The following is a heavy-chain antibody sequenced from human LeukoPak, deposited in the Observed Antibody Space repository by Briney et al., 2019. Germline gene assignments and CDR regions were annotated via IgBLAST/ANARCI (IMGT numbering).Heavy chain of an antibody. J-gene: IGHJ6*03. Sequence: ASVKVSCKASGYTFTSYDINWGRQATGQGLEWMGWMNPNSGNKGYAQKFQGRVTITRNTSISTAYMELSSLRSEDTAVYYCARGSCSSTSCYTNYYYYYMDVWGKGTTVTVSS. V-gene: IGHV1-8*03. CDR3: ARGSCSSTSCYTNYYYYYMDV. CDR2: MNPNSGNK. D-gene: IGHD2-2*02. CDR1: GYTFTSYD.